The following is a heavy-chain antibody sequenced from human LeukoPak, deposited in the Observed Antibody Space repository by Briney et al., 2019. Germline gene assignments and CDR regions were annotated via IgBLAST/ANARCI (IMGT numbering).Heavy chain of an antibody. J-gene: IGHJ4*02. CDR3: ARELQQQLVLEY. CDR1: GFTFSTYW. Sequence: GGSLRLSCAASGFTFSTYWLSWVRQAPGKGLEWVANIKEDGSEKYYVDSVKGRFTISRDNAENSLYLQMNSLRAEDTAVYYCARELQQQLVLEYWGQGTLVTVSS. D-gene: IGHD6-13*01. CDR2: IKEDGSEK. V-gene: IGHV3-7*01.